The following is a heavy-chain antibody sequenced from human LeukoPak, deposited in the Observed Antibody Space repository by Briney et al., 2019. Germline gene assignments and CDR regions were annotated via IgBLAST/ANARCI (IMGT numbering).Heavy chain of an antibody. V-gene: IGHV4-34*01. CDR3: ARPLRGRYYFDY. J-gene: IGHJ4*02. D-gene: IGHD5-12*01. CDR2: INHSGST. Sequence: KPSETLSLTCAVYGGSFSGYYWSWIRQPPGKGLEWIGEINHSGSTNYNPSLKSRVTISVDTPKNQFSLKLSSVTAADTAVYYCARPLRGRYYFDYWGQGTLVTVSS. CDR1: GGSFSGYY.